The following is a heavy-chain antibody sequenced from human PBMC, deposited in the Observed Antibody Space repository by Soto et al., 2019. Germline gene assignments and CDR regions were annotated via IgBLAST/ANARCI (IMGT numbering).Heavy chain of an antibody. CDR3: ARKILTGDHSGPFDL. D-gene: IGHD7-27*01. Sequence: PGGSLRLSCAASGFTFSNYWMHWVRQVPGEGLVWVSSINNDGSRTWYADSVRGRIAMSRDNARNLVYLQMNSLTADDTAVYFCARKILTGDHSGPFDLWGHGTMVTVSS. J-gene: IGHJ3*01. V-gene: IGHV3-74*01. CDR2: INNDGSRT. CDR1: GFTFSNYW.